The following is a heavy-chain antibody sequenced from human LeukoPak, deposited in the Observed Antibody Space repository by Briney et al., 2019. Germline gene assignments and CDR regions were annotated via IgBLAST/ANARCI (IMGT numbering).Heavy chain of an antibody. CDR1: GFTFSSYA. D-gene: IGHD3-10*01. V-gene: IGHV3-23*01. CDR2: ISGSGGST. Sequence: QPGGSLRLSCAASGFTFSSYAMSWVRQAPGKGLEWVSAISGSGGSTYYADSVKGRFTISRDDSKNTLYLQMNSLRAEDTAVYYCAKGMYYYGSGSLGFDYWGQGTLVTVSS. J-gene: IGHJ4*02. CDR3: AKGMYYYGSGSLGFDY.